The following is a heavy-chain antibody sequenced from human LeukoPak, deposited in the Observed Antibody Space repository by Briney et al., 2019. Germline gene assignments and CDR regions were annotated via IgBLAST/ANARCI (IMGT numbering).Heavy chain of an antibody. J-gene: IGHJ4*02. Sequence: SETLSLTCTVSGGSISSNTYYWGWIRQPPGKGLEWIGSIYYSGSTYYNPSLKSRVTISVDTSKNQFSLKLSSVTAADTAVYYCARVADVGSSSSYGLHPYYFDYWGQGTLVTVSP. D-gene: IGHD6-13*01. CDR1: GGSISSNTYY. CDR3: ARVADVGSSSSYGLHPYYFDY. V-gene: IGHV4-39*07. CDR2: IYYSGST.